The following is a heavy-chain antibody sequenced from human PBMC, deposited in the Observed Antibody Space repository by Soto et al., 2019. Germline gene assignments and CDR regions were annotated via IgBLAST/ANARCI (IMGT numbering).Heavy chain of an antibody. Sequence: QVQLVQSGGGVIQPGKSLRLSCAASGITFTTYGMHWVRQTPGKGLEWVAVVSYDGSHKYYADSVKGRFTISRDDSKNTLYLQMNSLRVEDTAVYYCAKEMYPRTVLDSSSPLGDYWGQGTLVTVSS. CDR3: AKEMYPRTVLDSSSPLGDY. CDR1: GITFTTYG. CDR2: VSYDGSHK. D-gene: IGHD6-6*01. V-gene: IGHV3-30*18. J-gene: IGHJ4*02.